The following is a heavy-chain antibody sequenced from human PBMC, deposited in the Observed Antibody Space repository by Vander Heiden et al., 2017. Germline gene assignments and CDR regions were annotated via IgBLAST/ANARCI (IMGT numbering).Heavy chain of an antibody. CDR1: GFNFRTFG. Sequence: QVQLVESGGGVVQPGRSLRLSCAASGFNFRTFGMHWVRQAPGKGLEWLGFISDDATNEYYADSVKGRCTISRDNSENMVYVQMDSLRAEDTAVYYCAKERLTFGYSFGYLDYWGQGALVTVSS. V-gene: IGHV3-30*18. CDR3: AKERLTFGYSFGYLDY. J-gene: IGHJ4*02. D-gene: IGHD5-18*01. CDR2: ISDDATNE.